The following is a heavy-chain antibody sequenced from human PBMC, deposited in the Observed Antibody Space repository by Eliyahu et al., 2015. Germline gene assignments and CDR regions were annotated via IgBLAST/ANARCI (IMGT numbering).Heavy chain of an antibody. D-gene: IGHD3/OR15-3a*01. V-gene: IGHV1-2*04. Sequence: QLVQSGAEVKKPGAXVXLSCKASGYTFTGYSIHWVRQAPGHGLEWMGWINPNSGDTNYAQSFQGWVTMTRDTSTSTVYMELTRLKSDDTAVYYCARFMLFGGGLDVWGQGTTVTVSS. CDR1: GYTFTGYS. J-gene: IGHJ6*02. CDR2: INPNSGDT. CDR3: ARFMLFGGGLDV.